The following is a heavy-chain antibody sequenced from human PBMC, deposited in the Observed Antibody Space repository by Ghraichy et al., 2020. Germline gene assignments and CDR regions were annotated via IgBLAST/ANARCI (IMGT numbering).Heavy chain of an antibody. D-gene: IGHD6-19*01. V-gene: IGHV5-51*01. CDR1: GYSFTSYW. CDR3: ARLVQVGPGIAVAGWLDY. CDR2: IYPGDSDT. J-gene: IGHJ4*02. Sequence: GESLNISCKGSGYSFTSYWIGWVRQMPGKGLEWMGIIYPGDSDTRYSPSFQGQVTISADKSISTAYLQWSSLKASDTAMYYCARLVQVGPGIAVAGWLDYWGQGTLVTVSS.